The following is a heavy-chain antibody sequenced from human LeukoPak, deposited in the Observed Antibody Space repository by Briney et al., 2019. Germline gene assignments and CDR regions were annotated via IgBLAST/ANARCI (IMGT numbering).Heavy chain of an antibody. D-gene: IGHD6-13*01. J-gene: IGHJ4*02. Sequence: KPSETLSLTCTVSGGSISSDGYYWSWIRQPPGKGLEWIGHIYYTGSTHYNASLKSRVTISVDKSKNQFSLKLSSVTAADTAVYYCARSSSSSWKRGYFDYWGQGTLVTVSS. CDR1: GGSISSDGYY. V-gene: IGHV4-30-2*01. CDR2: IYYTGST. CDR3: ARSSSSSWKRGYFDY.